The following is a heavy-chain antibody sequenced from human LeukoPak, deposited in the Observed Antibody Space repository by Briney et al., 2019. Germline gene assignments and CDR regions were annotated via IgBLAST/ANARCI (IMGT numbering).Heavy chain of an antibody. D-gene: IGHD6-6*01. CDR1: GGSFSGYS. Sequence: PSETLSLTCAVYGGSFSGYSWHLIRQPPGKGLEWIGEINHRGGTKYNPSLESRVTISVDTSKNQFSLKLSSVTAADTAVYYCAREASRALDYWGQGTLVTVSS. CDR2: INHRGGT. V-gene: IGHV4-34*01. J-gene: IGHJ4*02. CDR3: AREASRALDY.